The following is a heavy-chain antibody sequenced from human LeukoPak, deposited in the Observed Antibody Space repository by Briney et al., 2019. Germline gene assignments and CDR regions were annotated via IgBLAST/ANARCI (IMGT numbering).Heavy chain of an antibody. CDR1: GGTFSSYA. D-gene: IGHD5-24*01. V-gene: IGHV1-69*06. Sequence: SVKVSCKASGGTFSSYAISWVRQAPGQGLEWMGGIIPIFGTANYAQKFQGRVTITADKSTSTAYMELSSLRSEDTAVYYCARYRLGDGYYYGAFDIWGQGTMATVS. CDR3: ARYRLGDGYYYGAFDI. CDR2: IIPIFGTA. J-gene: IGHJ3*02.